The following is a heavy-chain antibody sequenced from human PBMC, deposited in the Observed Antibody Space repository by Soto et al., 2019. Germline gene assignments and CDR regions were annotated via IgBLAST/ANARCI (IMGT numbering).Heavy chain of an antibody. Sequence: PSETLSLTCTVSGGSISSGGYYWSWIRQHPGKGLEWIGYIYYSGSTYYNPSLKSRVTISVDTSKNQFSLKLSSVTAADTAVYYCARVRYSGYEEWNYGMAVWGQGATVTVSS. J-gene: IGHJ6*02. CDR1: GGSISSGGYY. CDR2: IYYSGST. CDR3: ARVRYSGYEEWNYGMAV. D-gene: IGHD5-12*01. V-gene: IGHV4-31*03.